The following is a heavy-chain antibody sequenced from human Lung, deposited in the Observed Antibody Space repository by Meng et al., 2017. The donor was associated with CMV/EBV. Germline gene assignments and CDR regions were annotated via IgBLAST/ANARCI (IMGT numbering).Heavy chain of an antibody. CDR3: ARDRCSSTSCYFGSYYYGMDV. CDR1: GGSISNGGYY. CDR2: IYYSGST. J-gene: IGHJ6*02. V-gene: IGHV4-31*03. D-gene: IGHD2-2*01. Sequence: TLSLXXTVSGGSISNGGYYRSWIRQHPGKGLEWIGYIYYSGSTYYNPSLKSRVTISVDTSKNQFSLKLSSVTAADTAVYYCARDRCSSTSCYFGSYYYGMDVWGQGXTVTVSS.